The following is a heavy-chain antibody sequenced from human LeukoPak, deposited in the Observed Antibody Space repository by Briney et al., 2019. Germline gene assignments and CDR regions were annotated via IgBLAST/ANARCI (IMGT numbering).Heavy chain of an antibody. CDR3: AKDSGYGDVDAFDI. Sequence: GGSLRLSCAASGFTFDDYTMHWVRQTPGKGLEWVSLIYWDGSSTYYADSAKGRFTISRDNSKNSLYLQMNSLRTEDTALYYCAKDSGYGDVDAFDIWGQGTMVTVSS. CDR2: IYWDGSST. CDR1: GFTFDDYT. D-gene: IGHD4-17*01. J-gene: IGHJ3*02. V-gene: IGHV3-43*01.